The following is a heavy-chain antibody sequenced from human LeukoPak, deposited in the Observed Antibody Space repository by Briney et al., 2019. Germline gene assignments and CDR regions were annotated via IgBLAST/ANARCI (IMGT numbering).Heavy chain of an antibody. CDR2: FSSSDNNI. V-gene: IGHV3-11*04. J-gene: IGHJ4*02. CDR1: GFTFSDYY. Sequence: GGSLRLSCAASGFTFSDYYMSWLRQAPGKGLEWFSYFSSSDNNIYYTHSVKGRFTISRRNAKISVYIKINSLRAENTAVYYCARAHNHYDFWSGYYYYFDYWGQGTLVTVSS. CDR3: ARAHNHYDFWSGYYYYFDY. D-gene: IGHD3-3*01.